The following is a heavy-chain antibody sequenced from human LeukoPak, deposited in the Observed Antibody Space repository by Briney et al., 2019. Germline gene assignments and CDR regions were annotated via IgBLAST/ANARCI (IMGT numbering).Heavy chain of an antibody. CDR3: ARVSDAARNYYYYYMDV. D-gene: IGHD6-6*01. J-gene: IGHJ6*03. Sequence: GGSLRLSCAASGFTFDDYGMSWVRQAPGKGLEWVSGINWNGGSTGYADSVKGRFTISRDNAKNSLYLQMNSLRAEDTALYHCARVSDAARNYYYYYMDVWGKGTTVTVSS. V-gene: IGHV3-20*01. CDR1: GFTFDDYG. CDR2: INWNGGST.